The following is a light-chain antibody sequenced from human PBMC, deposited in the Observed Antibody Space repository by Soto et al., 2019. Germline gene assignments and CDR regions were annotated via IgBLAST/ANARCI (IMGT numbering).Light chain of an antibody. CDR1: QTISNY. CDR3: QHRT. V-gene: IGKV1-5*03. J-gene: IGKJ2*01. CDR2: KAS. Sequence: IQMTQSPSTLSASVGDRVTITCRASQTISNYLAWYQQKPGKAPNLLIYKASTLQSGVPSRFSGSASGTEFTLTISSLQPDDFATYYCQHRTFGQGTKLEIK.